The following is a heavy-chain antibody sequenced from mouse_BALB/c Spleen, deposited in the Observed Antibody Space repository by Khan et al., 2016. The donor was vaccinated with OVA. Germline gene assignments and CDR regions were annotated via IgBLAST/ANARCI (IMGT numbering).Heavy chain of an antibody. J-gene: IGHJ3*01. V-gene: IGHV2-3*01. CDR2: IWSDGNT. D-gene: IGHD2-2*01. CDR1: GSSSTSYG. CDR3: AIICYGYDWFAY. Sequence: QVQLKESGPGLVAPSQSLSITCTVSGSSSTSYGVSWARQTPGKGLEWLGVIWSDGNTNYHSSLKSRLTITQDNSKSQVLLKLNSLQTDDTATYYCAIICYGYDWFAYWGQGTLVTVSA.